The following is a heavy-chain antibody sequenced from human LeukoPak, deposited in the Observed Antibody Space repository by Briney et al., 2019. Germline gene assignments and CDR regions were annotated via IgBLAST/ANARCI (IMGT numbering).Heavy chain of an antibody. CDR1: GFTFGDYA. CDR2: IRSKAYGGTT. J-gene: IGHJ4*02. V-gene: IGHV3-49*04. D-gene: IGHD3-22*01. Sequence: GGSLRLSCTASGFTFGDYAKSWVRQAPGKGLEWVGFIRSKAYGGTTEYAASVKGRFTISRDDSKSIAYLQMNSLKTEDTAVYYCTRDEAYYYDSSGSLAHFDYWGQGTLVTVSS. CDR3: TRDEAYYYDSSGSLAHFDY.